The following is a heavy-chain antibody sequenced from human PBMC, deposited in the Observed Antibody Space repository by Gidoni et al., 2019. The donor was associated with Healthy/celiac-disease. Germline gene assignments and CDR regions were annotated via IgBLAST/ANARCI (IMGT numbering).Heavy chain of an antibody. D-gene: IGHD4-17*01. V-gene: IGHV4-4*02. CDR2: IYHSGST. CDR1: GGPISSSNW. J-gene: IGHJ4*02. CDR3: ARDPDYGDYVAGFDY. Sequence: QVQLQESGPGLVKPSGTLSLTCAVSGGPISSSNWWSWVRQPPGKGLEWIGEIYHSGSTNYNPSLKSRVTISVDKSKNQFSLKLSSVTAADTAVYYCARDPDYGDYVAGFDYWGQGTLVTVSS.